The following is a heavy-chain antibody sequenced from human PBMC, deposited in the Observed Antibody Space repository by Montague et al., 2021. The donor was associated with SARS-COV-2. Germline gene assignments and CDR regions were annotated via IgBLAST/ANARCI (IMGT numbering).Heavy chain of an antibody. CDR3: ARPLVRGVPKAFDI. D-gene: IGHD3-10*01. CDR2: IYYSGTT. J-gene: IGHJ3*02. V-gene: IGHV4-39*01. CDR1: GGSITRNYY. Sequence: SETLSLTCTVSGGSITRNYYWGWIRQPPGKGLEWFGNIYYSGTTXXNPSLESRVTISVDASKNQFSLNLISVTAADTAVYYCARPLVRGVPKAFDIWGQGALVIVSS.